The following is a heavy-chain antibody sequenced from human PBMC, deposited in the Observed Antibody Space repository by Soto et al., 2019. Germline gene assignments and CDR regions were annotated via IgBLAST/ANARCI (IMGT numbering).Heavy chain of an antibody. D-gene: IGHD2-15*01. CDR2: IVVGSGNT. J-gene: IGHJ5*02. CDR3: AAAPDIVVVVAAHRGYWFDP. V-gene: IGHV1-58*01. Sequence: SVKVSCKASGFTFTSSAVQWVRQARGQRLEWIGWIVVGSGNTNYAQKFQERVTITRDMSTSTAYMELSSLRSEDTAVYYCAAAPDIVVVVAAHRGYWFDPWGQGTLVTVSS. CDR1: GFTFTSSA.